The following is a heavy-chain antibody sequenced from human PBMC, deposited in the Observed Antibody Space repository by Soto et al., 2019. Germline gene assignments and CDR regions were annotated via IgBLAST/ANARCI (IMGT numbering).Heavy chain of an antibody. CDR3: AREGGSYYGDAFDI. D-gene: IGHD1-26*01. CDR2: ISYDGSNK. J-gene: IGHJ3*02. V-gene: IGHV3-30-3*01. CDR1: GFTFSSYA. Sequence: PGGSLRLSCAASGFTFSSYAMHWVRQAPGKGLEWVAVISYDGSNKYYADSVKGRFTISRDNSKNTLYLQMNSLRAEDTAVYYCAREGGSYYGDAFDIWGQGTMVTVSS.